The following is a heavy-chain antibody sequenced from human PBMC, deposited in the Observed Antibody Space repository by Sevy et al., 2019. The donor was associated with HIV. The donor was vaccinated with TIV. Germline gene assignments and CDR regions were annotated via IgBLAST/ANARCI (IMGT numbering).Heavy chain of an antibody. CDR1: GGSISGGNSY. J-gene: IGHJ4*02. V-gene: IGHV4-61*01. Sequence: SETLSLTCAVSGGSISGGNSYWGWIRQTPGKGLDWIGYISYIGSTKYNPSLKTRLTISVDTSKNLLSLSLSSVTAADTAVYYCVRDRIDAAGGYFDYWGQGSLVTVSS. CDR2: ISYIGST. D-gene: IGHD3-10*01. CDR3: VRDRIDAAGGYFDY.